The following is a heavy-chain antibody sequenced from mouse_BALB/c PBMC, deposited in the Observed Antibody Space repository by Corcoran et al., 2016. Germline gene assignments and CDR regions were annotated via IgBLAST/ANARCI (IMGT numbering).Heavy chain of an antibody. J-gene: IGHJ2*01. CDR2: INPYNDGT. Sequence: EVHLQQSGPELVKPGASVKMSCKASGYTFTSYVMNWVKQKPGQGLEWIGYINPYNDGTKYNEKFKCKATLTSDKSSSTAYMELSSLPSEDSAVYYCASTVDYWGQGTTLTVSS. CDR1: GYTFTSYV. V-gene: IGHV1S136*01. D-gene: IGHD1-1*01. CDR3: ASTVDY.